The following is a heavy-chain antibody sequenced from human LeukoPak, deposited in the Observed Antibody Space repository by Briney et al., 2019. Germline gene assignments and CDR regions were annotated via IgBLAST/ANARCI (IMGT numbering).Heavy chain of an antibody. D-gene: IGHD2-8*01. CDR3: SKEGVRCCHDDY. Sequence: GGSLRLSCAASGFTFSSSGLHWVRQAPEKGLEWVAFIHYDSSIKYYSDSVKGRFSISRDNSKNTLYLQMDNLRGDDTAVYYCSKEGVRCCHDDYWGRGTLVTVSS. V-gene: IGHV3-30*02. CDR1: GFTFSSSG. CDR2: IHYDSSIK. J-gene: IGHJ4*02.